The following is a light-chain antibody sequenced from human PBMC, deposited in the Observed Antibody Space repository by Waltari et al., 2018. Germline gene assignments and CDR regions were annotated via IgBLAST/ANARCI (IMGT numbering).Light chain of an antibody. Sequence: QSALTQPPSASGSPGQSVTISCTGTSSDVGGYKYVSWYQHHPGKAPNLMIYEANKRPHGVPVRISGSKSGNTASLTVSGLQAEDEADYYCSSYAGSNNLLFGGGTKLTVL. CDR2: EAN. V-gene: IGLV2-8*01. CDR3: SSYAGSNNLL. CDR1: SSDVGGYKY. J-gene: IGLJ2*01.